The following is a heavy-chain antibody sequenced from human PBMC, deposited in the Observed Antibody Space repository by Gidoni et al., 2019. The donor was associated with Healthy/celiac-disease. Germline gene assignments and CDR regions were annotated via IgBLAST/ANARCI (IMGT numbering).Heavy chain of an antibody. V-gene: IGHV6-1*01. J-gene: IGHJ6*02. CDR2: TYYRSKLYN. Sequence: QVQLQQSGPGLVKHSQTLSLTCAISGDSVSSNSAAWDWIRQSPSRGLEWLGRTYYRSKLYNDYAVSVKSRITINPDTSKNQFSLQLNSVTPEDTAVYYCARLNGSGSYTITSYYGMDVWGQGTTVTVSS. CDR1: GDSVSSNSAA. D-gene: IGHD3-10*01. CDR3: ARLNGSGSYTITSYYGMDV.